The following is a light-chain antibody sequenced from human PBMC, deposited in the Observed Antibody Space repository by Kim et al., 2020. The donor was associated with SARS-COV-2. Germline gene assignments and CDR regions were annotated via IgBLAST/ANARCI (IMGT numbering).Light chain of an antibody. V-gene: IGLV4-69*01. CDR1: SGHSSYA. CDR2: LNRDGSH. CDR3: QTWGTGIWV. Sequence: SVKLTFTLSSGHSSYAIAWHQQQPETGPRYLMKLNRDGSHSKGDGIPARFSGSSSGAARYLTITGLQSEDEADYYCQTWGTGIWVFGGGTQLTVL. J-gene: IGLJ3*02.